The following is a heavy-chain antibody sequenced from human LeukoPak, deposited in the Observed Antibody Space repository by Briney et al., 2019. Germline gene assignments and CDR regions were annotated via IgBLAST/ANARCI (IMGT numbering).Heavy chain of an antibody. D-gene: IGHD3-16*01. Sequence: GGLQILSCGSADSTFSSQWMSWVRQAPEKLLEWVANINEDGGERSYVDSVKGRFTISRDNDNNSLYLQMNSLSDEYTAVYYCARAFSWGQGPLVTVSS. V-gene: IGHV3-7*01. CDR1: DSTFSSQW. J-gene: IGHJ5*02. CDR3: ARAFS. CDR2: INEDGGER.